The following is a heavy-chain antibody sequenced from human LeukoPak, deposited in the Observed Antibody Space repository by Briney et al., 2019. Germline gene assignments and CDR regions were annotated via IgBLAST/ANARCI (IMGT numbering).Heavy chain of an antibody. CDR2: ISGSGGST. V-gene: IGHV3-23*01. Sequence: GGSLRLSCAASGFTFSSYGMSWVRQAPGKGLEWVSVISGSGGSTDYADSVKGRFTISRDNSKNTLYLQMNSLRAEDTAVYYCAKDGSYYNFDYWGQGTLDTVSS. CDR3: AKDGSYYNFDY. D-gene: IGHD1-26*01. J-gene: IGHJ4*02. CDR1: GFTFSSYG.